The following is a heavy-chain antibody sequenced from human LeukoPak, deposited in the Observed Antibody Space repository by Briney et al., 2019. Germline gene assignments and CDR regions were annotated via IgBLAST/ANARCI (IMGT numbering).Heavy chain of an antibody. Sequence: SETLSLICSVSGDSISMHYWSWIRQAPGKGLEWIGYVYYTGSTNYNPSLKSRVNILVDTSKNQFSLKLNSVTAADTAVYYCAREIGYCAGGNCYFGAFDVWGQGTMVSVSS. D-gene: IGHD2-15*01. V-gene: IGHV4-59*11. CDR2: VYYTGST. CDR1: GDSISMHY. J-gene: IGHJ3*01. CDR3: AREIGYCAGGNCYFGAFDV.